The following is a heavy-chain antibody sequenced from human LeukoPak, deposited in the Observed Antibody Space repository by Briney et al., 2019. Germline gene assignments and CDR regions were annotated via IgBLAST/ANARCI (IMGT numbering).Heavy chain of an antibody. CDR2: MNPNSGNT. Sequence: GASVKVSCKASGYTFTSYGINWVRQATGQGLEWMGWMNPNSGNTGYAQKFQGRVTMTRDTSTSTVYMELSSLRSEDTAVYYCASGVEMATILPAVWGQGTLVTVSS. CDR3: ASGVEMATILPAV. D-gene: IGHD5-24*01. V-gene: IGHV1-8*02. J-gene: IGHJ4*02. CDR1: GYTFTSYG.